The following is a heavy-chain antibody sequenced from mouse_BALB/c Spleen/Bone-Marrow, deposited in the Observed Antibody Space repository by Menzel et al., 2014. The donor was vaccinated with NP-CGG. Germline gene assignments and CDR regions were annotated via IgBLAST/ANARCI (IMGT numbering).Heavy chain of an antibody. D-gene: IGHD1-1*01. CDR3: ARSGSSSGYFDY. V-gene: IGHV5-17*02. Sequence: EVKLQESGGGLVQPGGSRKLSCAASGFTLSSFGMHWVRQAPEKGLEWVAYISSGSSTVYYADKVMGRFTISRDNPKNTLFLQMTSLRSEDTAMYYCARSGSSSGYFDYWGQGTTLTVSS. CDR1: GFTLSSFG. CDR2: ISSGSSTV. J-gene: IGHJ2*01.